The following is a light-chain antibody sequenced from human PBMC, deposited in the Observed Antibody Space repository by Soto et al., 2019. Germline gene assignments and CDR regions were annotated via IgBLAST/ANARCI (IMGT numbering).Light chain of an antibody. CDR3: QQYNNWPTWT. CDR2: GAS. Sequence: EIVMTQSPATLSVSPGERATLSCSASQSVSSNFAWYQQKPGQAPRLLIYGASTRATGIPARFSGSGSGTEFTLTISRLQSEDFAVYYCQQYNNWPTWTFGQGTKVEIK. V-gene: IGKV3-15*01. CDR1: QSVSSN. J-gene: IGKJ1*01.